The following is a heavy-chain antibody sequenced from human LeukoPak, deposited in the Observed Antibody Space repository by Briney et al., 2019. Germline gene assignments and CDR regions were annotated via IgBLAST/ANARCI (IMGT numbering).Heavy chain of an antibody. V-gene: IGHV3-30*02. D-gene: IGHD5-12*01. CDR3: ATRGYSGYDAAGDY. J-gene: IGHJ4*02. CDR2: IRYDGSNK. CDR1: GFTFSSYA. Sequence: PGGSLRLSCAASGFTFSSYALHWVRQAPGKGLEWVAFIRYDGSNKYYSDSVKGRFTISRDNSKNTLYLQMNSLRAEDTAVYYCATRGYSGYDAAGDYWGQGTLVTVSS.